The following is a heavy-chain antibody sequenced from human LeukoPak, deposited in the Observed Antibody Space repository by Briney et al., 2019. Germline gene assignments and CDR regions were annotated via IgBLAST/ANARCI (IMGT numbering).Heavy chain of an antibody. Sequence: PGGSLRLSCAASGFTFSSYSMNWVRRAPGKGLEWLSYISSGSDTIYYADSVKGRFTISRDSAKNSLYLQMNSLRDEDTAVYYCARDEAVAGTYYYYYGMDVWGQGTTVTVSS. V-gene: IGHV3-48*02. CDR2: ISSGSDTI. CDR1: GFTFSSYS. J-gene: IGHJ6*02. D-gene: IGHD6-19*01. CDR3: ARDEAVAGTYYYYYGMDV.